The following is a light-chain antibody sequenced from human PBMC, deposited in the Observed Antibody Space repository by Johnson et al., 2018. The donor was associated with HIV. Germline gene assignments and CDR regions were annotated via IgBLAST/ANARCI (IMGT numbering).Light chain of an antibody. V-gene: IGLV1-51*01. J-gene: IGLJ1*01. CDR3: GTWDGSLSAGAV. CDR1: SSNIGNNY. Sequence: QSVLTQPPSVSAAPGQKVTISCSGSSSNIGNNYVSWYQQLPGTAPTLLIYGTTKRPSGIPDRFSGAKSGTSATLGITGLQAGDEADYYCGTWDGSLSAGAVFGTGTKVTVL. CDR2: GTT.